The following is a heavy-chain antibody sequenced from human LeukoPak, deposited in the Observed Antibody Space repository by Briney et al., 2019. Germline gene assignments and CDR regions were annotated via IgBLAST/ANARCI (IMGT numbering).Heavy chain of an antibody. J-gene: IGHJ4*02. CDR1: GFTFSSYW. CDR2: INSDGSST. V-gene: IGHV3-74*01. Sequence: PGGSLRLSCAASGFTFSSYWMHWVRQAPGKGLVWVSRINSDGSSTSYADSVKGRFTISRDNAKNTLYLQMNSLRAEDTAVYYCARDANPFLQWLVRLLFDYWGQGTLVTVSS. CDR3: ARDANPFLQWLVRLLFDY. D-gene: IGHD6-19*01.